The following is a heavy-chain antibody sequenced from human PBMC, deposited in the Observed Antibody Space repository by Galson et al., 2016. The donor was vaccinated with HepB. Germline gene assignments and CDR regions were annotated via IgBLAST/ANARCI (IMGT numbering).Heavy chain of an antibody. CDR3: ARSRDCTKFDD. CDR2: IYPRDSDT. CDR1: GSSFTNYW. J-gene: IGHJ4*02. V-gene: IGHV5-51*01. D-gene: IGHD2-8*01. Sequence: QSGAEVTKPGEFLRISCKGSGSSFTNYWIGWVRQMPGKGLQWMGIIYPRDSDTRYSPSFQGQVTISADRSISTAYLQWSSLKASDTAMYYCARSRDCTKFDDWGQGTLVTVSS.